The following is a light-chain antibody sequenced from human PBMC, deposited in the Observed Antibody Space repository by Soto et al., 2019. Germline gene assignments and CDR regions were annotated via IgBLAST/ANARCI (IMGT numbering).Light chain of an antibody. CDR1: QSVSGNS. CDR3: QQCGGSPPT. CDR2: AAS. V-gene: IGKV3-20*01. J-gene: IGKJ1*01. Sequence: ILLTQSPGTLSLSPGERAILSCRASQSVSGNSLAWYQQKPGQAPRLLIYAASNRATGIPDRFSGSGSGTYFTLTINRLQPEDFAVYFCQQCGGSPPTFGRGTKVDI.